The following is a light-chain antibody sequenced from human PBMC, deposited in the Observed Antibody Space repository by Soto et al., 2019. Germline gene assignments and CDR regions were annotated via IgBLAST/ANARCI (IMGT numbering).Light chain of an antibody. CDR1: SGSIDSNY. CDR3: QSFDTAVV. V-gene: IGLV6-57*03. J-gene: IGLJ3*02. Sequence: NFMLTQPHSVSESPGKTVTISCTRTSGSIDSNYVQWYQQRPGSAPTIAIYEDNQRPSGVPDRFSGSIDSSSNSASLTISGLKTEDEADYYCQSFDTAVVFGGGTQLTVL. CDR2: EDN.